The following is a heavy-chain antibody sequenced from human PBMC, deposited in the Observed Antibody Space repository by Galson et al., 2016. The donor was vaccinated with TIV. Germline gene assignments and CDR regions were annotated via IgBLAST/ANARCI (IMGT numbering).Heavy chain of an antibody. Sequence: SVKVSCKASGYTLSHYYMHWVRQAPGQGLEWVGVIDPLGGGTTYAPQFQGRVTMTRDTSTSTVFMELTSLRSDDTAVFYCATFSGARGPFDYWGQEPWSPSP. V-gene: IGHV1-46*01. CDR3: ATFSGARGPFDY. J-gene: IGHJ4*01. D-gene: IGHD2-15*01. CDR1: GYTLSHYY. CDR2: IDPLGGGT.